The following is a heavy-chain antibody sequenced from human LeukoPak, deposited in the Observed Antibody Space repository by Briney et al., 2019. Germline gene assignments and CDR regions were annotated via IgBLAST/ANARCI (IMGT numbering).Heavy chain of an antibody. CDR1: GGSISSYY. V-gene: IGHV4-59*12. D-gene: IGHD3-3*01. Sequence: SETLSLTCTVSGGSISSYYWSWIRQPPGKGLEWIGYIYYSGSTNYNPSLKSRVTISVDTSKNQFSLKLSSVTAADTAVYYCARAGLGYYDFWSGRNWFDPWGQGTLVTVSS. CDR3: ARAGLGYYDFWSGRNWFDP. CDR2: IYYSGST. J-gene: IGHJ5*02.